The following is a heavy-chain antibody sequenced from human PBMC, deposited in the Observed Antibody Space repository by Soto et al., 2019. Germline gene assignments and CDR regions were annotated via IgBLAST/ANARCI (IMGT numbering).Heavy chain of an antibody. J-gene: IGHJ4*02. CDR1: GRSMSSNY. D-gene: IGHD3-16*01. CDR2: VFYGGT. V-gene: IGHV4-59*01. Sequence: LSLTCSASGRSMSSNYWSWIRQSPARGLEWLGYVFYGGTDYNPSLGGRVSMSVETSKSQFSLKLTSVTVADTAVYYCASYRGALYFESWGPGILVTVSS. CDR3: ASYRGALYFES.